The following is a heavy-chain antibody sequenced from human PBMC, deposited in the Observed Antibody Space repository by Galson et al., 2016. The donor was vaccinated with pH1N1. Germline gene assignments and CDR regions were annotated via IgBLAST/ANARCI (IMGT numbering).Heavy chain of an antibody. Sequence: SLRLSCAASEFPFSTYGMHWVRQAPGKGLEWLAFISYHGENIHYADSVKCRFTISRDNSKNTLCLQMSRLRSQDTAVYYCTKGASAAATLDYWGPGTLLTVSS. CDR3: TKGASAAATLDY. CDR1: EFPFSTYG. J-gene: IGHJ4*02. D-gene: IGHD6-13*01. V-gene: IGHV3-30*18. CDR2: ISYHGENI.